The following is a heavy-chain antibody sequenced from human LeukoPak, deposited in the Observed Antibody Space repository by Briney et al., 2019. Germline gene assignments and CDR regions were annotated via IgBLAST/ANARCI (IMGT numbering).Heavy chain of an antibody. Sequence: PGGSLRLSCAASGFTFSSYWMHWVRQAPGKGLVWVSRINSDGSSTSYADSVKGRFTISRDNAKNTLYLQMNSLRAEDTAVYYCAKGVIIVPAAPDYWGQGTLVTVSS. J-gene: IGHJ4*02. CDR2: INSDGSST. V-gene: IGHV3-74*01. CDR1: GFTFSSYW. D-gene: IGHD2-2*01. CDR3: AKGVIIVPAAPDY.